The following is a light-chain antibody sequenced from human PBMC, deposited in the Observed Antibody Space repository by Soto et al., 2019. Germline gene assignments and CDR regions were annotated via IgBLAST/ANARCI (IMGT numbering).Light chain of an antibody. V-gene: IGKV4-1*01. Sequence: DIVMTQSPDSLVVSLGERATINCKSSQSVIHSSNNKNYLAWYQQKRGQPPKPLIYWASTRESGVPDRFSGSGSGTDFTLTISSLQAEDAAVYYCQQYYSSLWTFGQGTKVEIK. J-gene: IGKJ1*01. CDR1: QSVIHSSNNKNY. CDR3: QQYYSSLWT. CDR2: WAS.